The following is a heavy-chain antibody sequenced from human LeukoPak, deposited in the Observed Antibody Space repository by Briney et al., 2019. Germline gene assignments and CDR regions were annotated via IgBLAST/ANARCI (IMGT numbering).Heavy chain of an antibody. CDR3: ARDGGTGYFDY. CDR2: IYSSGST. Sequence: SETLSLTCTVSGGSISSGSYYWSWIRQPAGKGLEWIGRIYSSGSTNYNPSLKSRVTISVDTSKNQFSLNLSSVAAADTAVYSCARDGGTGYFDYWGQGTLVTVSS. V-gene: IGHV4-61*02. J-gene: IGHJ4*02. D-gene: IGHD3-16*01. CDR1: GGSISSGSYY.